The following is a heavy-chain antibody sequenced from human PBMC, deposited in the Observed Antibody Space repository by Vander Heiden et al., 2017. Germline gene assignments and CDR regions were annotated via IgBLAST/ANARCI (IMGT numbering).Heavy chain of an antibody. CDR1: GFTFSSYA. D-gene: IGHD1-20*01. CDR2: ISGSGGST. CDR3: AKAPYKWNYYDY. V-gene: IGHV3-23*01. Sequence: EVQLLESGGGLVQPGGSLRLSCAASGFTFSSYAMSWVRQAPGKGLEWVSAISGSGGSTYYADAVKGRFTISRDNSKNTLYLQMNSMRAEDTAVYYCAKAPYKWNYYDYWGQGPLVTVSS. J-gene: IGHJ4*02.